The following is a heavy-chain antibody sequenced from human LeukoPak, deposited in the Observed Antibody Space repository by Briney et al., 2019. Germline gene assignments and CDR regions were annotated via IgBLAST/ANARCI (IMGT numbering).Heavy chain of an antibody. CDR3: ATTNDGGGYQWGDFFDF. Sequence: SVKVSCKASGGTSNSHAISWVRQAPGQGLEWRGRIIPNFGTTNRAQNFQDRVTLTADKSTNTAYMELTSLTSDDTAVYYCATTNDGGGYQWGDFFDFWGQGTLVTVSS. V-gene: IGHV1-69*06. CDR1: GGTSNSHA. CDR2: IIPNFGTT. D-gene: IGHD3-22*01. J-gene: IGHJ4*02.